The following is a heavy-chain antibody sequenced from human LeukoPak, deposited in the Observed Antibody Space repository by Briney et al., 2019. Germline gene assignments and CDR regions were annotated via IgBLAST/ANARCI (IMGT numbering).Heavy chain of an antibody. Sequence: PGRSLRLSCAASGFTFSSYGMHWVRQAPGKGLEWVAVMSYDGSNKYYADSVKGRFTISRDNSKNTLYLQMNSLRAEDTAVYYCAKGTWRRDYYYYGIDVWDQETTVNVSS. D-gene: IGHD5-12*01. CDR3: AKGTWRRDYYYYGIDV. V-gene: IGHV3-30*18. CDR2: MSYDGSNK. J-gene: IGHJ6*02. CDR1: GFTFSSYG.